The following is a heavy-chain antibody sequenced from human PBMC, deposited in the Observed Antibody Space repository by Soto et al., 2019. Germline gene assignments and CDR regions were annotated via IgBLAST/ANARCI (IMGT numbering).Heavy chain of an antibody. V-gene: IGHV1-46*03. CDR1: GYTFTSYY. CDR2: INPSGGST. Sequence: ASVKVSCKASGYTFTSYYMHWLLQAPGQGLEWMGIINPSGGSTSYAQKFQGRVTMTRDTSTSTVYMELSSLRSEDTAVYYCASLFSETGTTSGSDYWGQGTLVTVSS. CDR3: ASLFSETGTTSGSDY. J-gene: IGHJ4*02. D-gene: IGHD1-7*01.